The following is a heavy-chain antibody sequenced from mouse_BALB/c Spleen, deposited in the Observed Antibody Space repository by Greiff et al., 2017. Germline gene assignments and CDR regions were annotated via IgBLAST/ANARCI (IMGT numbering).Heavy chain of an antibody. CDR1: GYTFTSYY. CDR3: ARESSYGAMDY. CDR2: IYPGNVNT. D-gene: IGHD1-1*01. J-gene: IGHJ4*01. Sequence: QVQLQQSGPELVKPGASVRISCKASGYTFTSYYIHWVKQRPGQGLEWIGWIYPGNVNTKYNEKFKGKATLTADKSSSTAYMQLSSLTSEDSAVYFCARESSYGAMDYWGQGTSVTVSS. V-gene: IGHV1S56*01.